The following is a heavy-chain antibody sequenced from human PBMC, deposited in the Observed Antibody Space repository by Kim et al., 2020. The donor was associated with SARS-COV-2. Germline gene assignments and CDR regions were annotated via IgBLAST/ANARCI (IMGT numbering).Heavy chain of an antibody. CDR2: IYPYDSDT. D-gene: IGHD6-6*01. J-gene: IGHJ4*02. V-gene: IGHV5-51*01. CDR1: GYRFTSHW. CDR3: ARQEQLAYFDY. Sequence: GESLKISCQGSGYRFTSHWIGWVRQMPGKGLEWMGSIYPYDSDTRYSPSFQGQVTISADKSISTAYLQWSSLEASDTAIYYCARQEQLAYFDYWGQGTLVTVSS.